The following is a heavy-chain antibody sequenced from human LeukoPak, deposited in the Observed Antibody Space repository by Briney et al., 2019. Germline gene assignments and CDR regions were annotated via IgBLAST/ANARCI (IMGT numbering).Heavy chain of an antibody. CDR1: GGSISSYY. V-gene: IGHV4-39*01. Sequence: PSETLSLTCTVSGGSISSYYWGWIRQPPGKGLEWIGSIYYSGSSYYNPSLKSRVTISVDTSKNQFSLKLSSVTAADTAVYYCARHGVTTSWFDPWGQGTLVTVSS. CDR3: ARHGVTTSWFDP. CDR2: IYYSGSS. J-gene: IGHJ5*02. D-gene: IGHD4-11*01.